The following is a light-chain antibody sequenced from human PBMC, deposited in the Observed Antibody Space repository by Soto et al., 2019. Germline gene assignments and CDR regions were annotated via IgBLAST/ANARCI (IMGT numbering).Light chain of an antibody. Sequence: EIVLTQSPVTLSLSAGERAALSCRASQSVSSLLAWYQQKPGQAPRHLIYDASNRATGIPARFSGNGSGTDFTLTISRLEPEDSAVYYCHQRSNWPPSFGPGTTVEIK. CDR1: QSVSSL. CDR2: DAS. J-gene: IGKJ3*01. CDR3: HQRSNWPPS. V-gene: IGKV3-11*01.